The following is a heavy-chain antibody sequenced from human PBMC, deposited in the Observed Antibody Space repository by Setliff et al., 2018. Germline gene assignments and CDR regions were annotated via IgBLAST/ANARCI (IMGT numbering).Heavy chain of an antibody. Sequence: SETLSLTCTVSGGSISSSSYYWGWIRQPPGKGLEWIGEIYHSGSTNYNPSLKSRVTISVDKSKNQFSLKLSSVTAADTAVYYCARVAAYSSSWYNYYYGSGSYLYYFDSWGQGTLVTVSS. CDR1: GGSISSSSYY. V-gene: IGHV4-39*07. J-gene: IGHJ4*02. CDR3: ARVAAYSSSWYNYYYGSGSYLYYFDS. D-gene: IGHD6-13*01. CDR2: IYHSGST.